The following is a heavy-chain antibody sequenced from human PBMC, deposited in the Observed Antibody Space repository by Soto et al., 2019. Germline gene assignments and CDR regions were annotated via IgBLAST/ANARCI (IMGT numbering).Heavy chain of an antibody. D-gene: IGHD5-18*01. V-gene: IGHV5-51*01. CDR1: GYKFTNYW. CDR3: ARFTNTAMSPFDY. CDR2: IYPGDSET. J-gene: IGHJ4*02. Sequence: PGESLKISCEGSGYKFTNYWIGWVRQVPGKGLEWMGIIYPGDSETRYSPSFEGQVTISGDSSINTAYLHWSSLKASDTAMYFGARFTNTAMSPFDYWGQGTQVTVSS.